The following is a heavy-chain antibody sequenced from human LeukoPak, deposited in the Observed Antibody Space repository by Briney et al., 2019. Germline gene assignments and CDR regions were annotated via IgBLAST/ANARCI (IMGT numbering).Heavy chain of an antibody. Sequence: GGSLRLSCAASGFTVSSSYMSWVRQAPGKGLEWVSVIYSGGSTYYADSVKGRFTISRDNSKNTLYLQMNSLRAEDTAVYYCAKDSPKDDSTGYYVFDYWGQGILVTVSS. CDR2: IYSGGST. V-gene: IGHV3-66*01. D-gene: IGHD3-22*01. CDR1: GFTVSSSY. J-gene: IGHJ4*02. CDR3: AKDSPKDDSTGYYVFDY.